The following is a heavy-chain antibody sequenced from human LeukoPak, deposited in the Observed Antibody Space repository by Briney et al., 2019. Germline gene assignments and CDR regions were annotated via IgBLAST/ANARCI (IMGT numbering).Heavy chain of an antibody. CDR2: ISYDGSNK. Sequence: RRSLRLSCAASGFTFSSYAMHWVRQAPGKGLEWVAVISYDGSNKYYADSVKGRFTISRDNSKNTLYLQMNSLRAEDTAVYYCAREWIQLWLHAFDIWGQGTMVTVSS. CDR3: AREWIQLWLHAFDI. J-gene: IGHJ3*02. CDR1: GFTFSSYA. V-gene: IGHV3-30-3*01. D-gene: IGHD5-18*01.